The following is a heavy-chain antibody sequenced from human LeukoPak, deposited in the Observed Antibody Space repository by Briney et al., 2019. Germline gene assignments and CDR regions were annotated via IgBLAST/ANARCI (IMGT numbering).Heavy chain of an antibody. Sequence: GGSLRLSCAASGFTFSSYSMNWVRQAPGKGLEWVSSISSSSSYIYYADSVKGRFTISRDNAKNSLYLQMNSLRAEDTAVYYCARGHRMATITLDYWGQGTLVTVSS. J-gene: IGHJ4*02. CDR2: ISSSSSYI. CDR3: ARGHRMATITLDY. CDR1: GFTFSSYS. D-gene: IGHD5-24*01. V-gene: IGHV3-21*01.